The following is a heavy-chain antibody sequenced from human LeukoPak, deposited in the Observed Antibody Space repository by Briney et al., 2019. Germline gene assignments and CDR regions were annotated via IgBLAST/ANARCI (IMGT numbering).Heavy chain of an antibody. CDR1: GFTFSSYG. CDR3: AKEGGYSSSWTYYYYYYMDV. CDR2: IRYDASNK. V-gene: IGHV3-30*02. J-gene: IGHJ6*03. Sequence: QTGGSLRLSCAASGFTFSSYGMHWVRQAPGKGLEWVAFIRYDASNKYYADSVKGRFTISRDNSKNTLYLQMNSLRAEDTAVYYCAKEGGYSSSWTYYYYYYMDVWGKGTTVTVSS. D-gene: IGHD6-13*01.